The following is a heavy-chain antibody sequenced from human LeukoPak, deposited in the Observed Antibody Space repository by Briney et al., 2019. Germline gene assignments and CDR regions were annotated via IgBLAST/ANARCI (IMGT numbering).Heavy chain of an antibody. CDR1: GFTFSSYA. CDR2: ISYDGSNK. V-gene: IGHV3-30-3*01. J-gene: IGHJ6*02. CDR3: ARDPVPSLEWSNYGMDV. D-gene: IGHD3-3*01. Sequence: GGSLRLSCAASGFTFSSYAMHWVRQAPVKGLEWVAVISYDGSNKYYADSVKGRFTISRDNSKNTLYLQMNSLRAEDTAVYYCARDPVPSLEWSNYGMDVWGQGTTVTVSS.